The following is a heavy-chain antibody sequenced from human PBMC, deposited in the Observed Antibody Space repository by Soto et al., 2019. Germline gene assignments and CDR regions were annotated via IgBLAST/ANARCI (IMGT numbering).Heavy chain of an antibody. CDR1: GDSISSYY. V-gene: IGHV4-59*12. CDR3: ARAILVAATPNWFDP. J-gene: IGHJ5*02. CDR2: IHYSGST. D-gene: IGHD2-15*01. Sequence: PSETLSLTCIVSGDSISSYYWSWIRQSPGKGLEWIGYIHYSGSTNYNPSLKSRVAISVDTSKSQFSLKLTSVTAADTAVYYCARAILVAATPNWFDPWGQGTLVTVSS.